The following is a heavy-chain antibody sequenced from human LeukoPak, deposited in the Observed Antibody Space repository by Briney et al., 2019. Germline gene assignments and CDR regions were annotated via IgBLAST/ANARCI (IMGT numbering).Heavy chain of an antibody. CDR3: ASSLVVAGIYYSDY. Sequence: SETLSLTCTVSGGSISNYYWSWIRQPPGKGLEWIAYIYYSGSTNYNPSLKSRVTISVDTSKNQFSLKLSSVTAADTAVYYCASSLVVAGIYYSDYWGQGTLVTVSS. V-gene: IGHV4-59*01. D-gene: IGHD2-2*01. J-gene: IGHJ4*02. CDR1: GGSISNYY. CDR2: IYYSGST.